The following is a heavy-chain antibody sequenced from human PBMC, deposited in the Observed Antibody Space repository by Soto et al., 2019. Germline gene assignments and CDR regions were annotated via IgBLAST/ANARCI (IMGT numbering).Heavy chain of an antibody. CDR2: INQDGSEI. CDR1: GFTFRSYW. CDR3: ARDFHVRLGITYYYYMDV. Sequence: EVQLVESGGGLVQPGGSLRLSCAASGFTFRSYWMSWVRQAPGKGLEWVANINQDGSEIYYVDSVEGRFSITRDNAENSLYLQMNSLRAEDTAVYYSARDFHVRLGITYYYYMDVWGTGTTVTVSS. D-gene: IGHD7-27*01. V-gene: IGHV3-7*01. J-gene: IGHJ6*03.